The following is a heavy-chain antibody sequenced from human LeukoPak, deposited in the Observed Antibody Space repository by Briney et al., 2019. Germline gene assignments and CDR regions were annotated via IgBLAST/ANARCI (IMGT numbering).Heavy chain of an antibody. Sequence: GGSLRLSXAASGFTFRSYGMHWVRQAPGKGLEWVAVIWYDGSNKYYADSVKGRFTISRDNSKNTLYLQMNSLRAEDTAVYYCAKDPDYGYNYFDYWGQGTLVTVSS. V-gene: IGHV3-33*06. CDR3: AKDPDYGYNYFDY. J-gene: IGHJ4*02. CDR2: IWYDGSNK. CDR1: GFTFRSYG. D-gene: IGHD4-17*01.